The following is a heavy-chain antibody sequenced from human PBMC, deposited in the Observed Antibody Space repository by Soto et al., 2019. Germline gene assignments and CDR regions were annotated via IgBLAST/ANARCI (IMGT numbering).Heavy chain of an antibody. CDR1: GLLFSDLH. CDR3: ARDGDNYWFDH. J-gene: IGHJ5*02. CDR2: IRKKNRGHTT. V-gene: IGHV3-72*01. Sequence: LRLSCAASGLLFSDLHMDWVRQAPGQGLEWVARIRKKNRGHTTEYAASARGRFTISRDDSKNSLSLQMNSLETEDTAVYYCARDGDNYWFDHWGQGTLVAVSS. D-gene: IGHD2-21*02.